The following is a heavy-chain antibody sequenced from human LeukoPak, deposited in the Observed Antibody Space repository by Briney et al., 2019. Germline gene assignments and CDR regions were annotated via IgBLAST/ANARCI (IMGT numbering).Heavy chain of an antibody. CDR1: GFTFSSYG. D-gene: IGHD2-2*01. CDR2: ISYDGSNK. V-gene: IGHV3-30*03. Sequence: PGGSLRLSCAASGFTFSSYGVHWVRQAPGKGLEWVAVISYDGSNKYYADSVKGRFTISRDNSKNTLYLQMNSLRAEDTAVYYCARDQSSTSHSYRFDPWGQGTLVTVSS. CDR3: ARDQSSTSHSYRFDP. J-gene: IGHJ5*02.